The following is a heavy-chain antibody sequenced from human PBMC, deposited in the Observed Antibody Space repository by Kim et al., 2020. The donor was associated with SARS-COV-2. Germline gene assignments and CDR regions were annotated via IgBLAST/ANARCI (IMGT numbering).Heavy chain of an antibody. CDR2: IIPILGIA. CDR3: ARGVSRNYYYGMDV. D-gene: IGHD6-13*01. CDR1: GGTFSSYA. J-gene: IGHJ6*02. Sequence: SVKVSCKASGGTFSSYAISRVRQAPGQGLEWMGRIIPILGIANYAQKFQGRVTITADKSTSTAYMELSSLRSEDTAVYYCARGVSRNYYYGMDVWGQGTTVTVSS. V-gene: IGHV1-69*04.